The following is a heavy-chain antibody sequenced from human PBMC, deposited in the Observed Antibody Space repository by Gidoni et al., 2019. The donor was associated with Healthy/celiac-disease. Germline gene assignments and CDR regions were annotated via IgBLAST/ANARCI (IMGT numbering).Heavy chain of an antibody. V-gene: IGHV4-61*02. CDR1: GGSISSGSYY. CDR2: IYTSGST. D-gene: IGHD4-17*01. CDR3: ARDQAVTNAFDI. Sequence: QVQLQESGPGLVKPSQTLSLTCTVSGGSISSGSYYWRWIRQPAGKGLEWIGRIYTSGSTNYNPSLKSRVTISVDTSKNQFSLKLSSVTAADTAVYYCARDQAVTNAFDIWGQGTMVTVSS. J-gene: IGHJ3*02.